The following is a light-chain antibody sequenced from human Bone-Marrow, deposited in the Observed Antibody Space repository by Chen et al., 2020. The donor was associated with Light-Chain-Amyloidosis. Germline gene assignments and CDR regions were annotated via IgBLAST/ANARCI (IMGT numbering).Light chain of an antibody. CDR3: GTWDSSRHVWV. CDR2: ENN. Sequence: QSVLTQPPSVSAAPGQRVTISCSGSSSDIGNNYVYWYQKLPGTAPKLLIYENNKRPSGIPDRFSGSKSGTSASLGITGLQTGDEADYFGGTWDSSRHVWVFGGGTKVTAL. V-gene: IGLV1-51*02. CDR1: SSDIGNNY. J-gene: IGLJ3*02.